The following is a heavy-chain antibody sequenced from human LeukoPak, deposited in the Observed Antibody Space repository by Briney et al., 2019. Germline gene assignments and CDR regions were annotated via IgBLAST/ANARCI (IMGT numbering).Heavy chain of an antibody. CDR3: ARDPAWGAFDI. CDR2: INEDGSRT. V-gene: IGHV3-7*01. D-gene: IGHD7-27*01. CDR1: TFTFSQSW. Sequence: GSLRLSCVASTFTFSQSWMTWIRQAPGKGLECLANINEDGSRTDYVDSVRGRFTISRDNAKNSLYLEMNSLRDEDTAVYYCARDPAWGAFDIWGQGTMVTVSS. J-gene: IGHJ3*02.